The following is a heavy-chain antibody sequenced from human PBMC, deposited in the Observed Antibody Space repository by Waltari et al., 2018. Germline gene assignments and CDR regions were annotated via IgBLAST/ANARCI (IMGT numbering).Heavy chain of an antibody. CDR2: INHSGST. Sequence: QVQLPQWGAGLLKPSETLSLTCAVYGGSFSGYYWSWIRQPPGKGLGWSGEINHSGSTNYSPSLTSLVTISVDTSKNQFSLKLSSVTAADTAMYYCARRRDGYSVDYWGQGTLVTISS. CDR3: ARRRDGYSVDY. J-gene: IGHJ4*02. D-gene: IGHD5-12*01. CDR1: GGSFSGYY. V-gene: IGHV4-34*01.